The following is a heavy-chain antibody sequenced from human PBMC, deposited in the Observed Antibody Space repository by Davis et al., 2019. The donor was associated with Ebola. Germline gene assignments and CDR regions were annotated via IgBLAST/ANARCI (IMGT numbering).Heavy chain of an antibody. CDR3: ARGRSASWDNWFDP. J-gene: IGHJ5*02. D-gene: IGHD2-2*01. CDR1: GFTFSSYW. V-gene: IGHV3-7*01. CDR2: IKQDGSEK. Sequence: GESLKISCAASGFTFSSYWMSWVRQAPGKGLEWVANIKQDGSEKYYVDSVRGRFTISRDNAKSSLYLQMNSLRDDDTAVYYCARGRSASWDNWFDPWGQGTLVTVSS.